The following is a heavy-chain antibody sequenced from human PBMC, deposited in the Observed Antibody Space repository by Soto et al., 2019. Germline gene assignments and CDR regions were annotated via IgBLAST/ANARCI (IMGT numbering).Heavy chain of an antibody. Sequence: GGSLRLSCAASGFTFTNYRIHWVRQAPGKGLVWVARINSDGTRINYADSVKGRFTISRDNAKNTVFLQMNSLRDEDSAVYFCARAGDWNYVQDFWGQGTLVTVSS. D-gene: IGHD1-7*01. V-gene: IGHV3-74*01. J-gene: IGHJ4*02. CDR2: INSDGTRI. CDR3: ARAGDWNYVQDF. CDR1: GFTFTNYR.